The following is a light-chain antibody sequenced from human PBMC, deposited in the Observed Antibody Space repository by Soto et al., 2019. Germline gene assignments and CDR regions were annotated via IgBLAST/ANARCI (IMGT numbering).Light chain of an antibody. CDR3: QQFDSYSWT. CDR2: DAS. Sequence: DIQMTQSPSTLSASVGDRVTITCRASQSIGNWMAWYQQKPGTVPKLLISDASTLESGVPSRFSGSASGPELTLPLNGLQPDDSATYCCQQFDSYSWTFGQGTKVEI. V-gene: IGKV1-5*01. J-gene: IGKJ1*01. CDR1: QSIGNW.